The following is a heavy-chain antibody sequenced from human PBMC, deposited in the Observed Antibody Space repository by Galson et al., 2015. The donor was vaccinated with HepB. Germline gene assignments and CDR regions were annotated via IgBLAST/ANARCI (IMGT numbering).Heavy chain of an antibody. V-gene: IGHV1-69*13. CDR1: GGTFSSYA. Sequence: SVKVSCKASGGTFSSYAISWVRQAPGQGLEWMGGIIPIFGTANYAQKFQGRVTVTADESTSTAYMELRSLRSDDTAVYYCARGRHEGGGRYSSGWPYYYYGMDVWGQGTTVTVSS. J-gene: IGHJ6*02. CDR3: ARGRHEGGGRYSSGWPYYYYGMDV. CDR2: IIPIFGTA. D-gene: IGHD6-19*01.